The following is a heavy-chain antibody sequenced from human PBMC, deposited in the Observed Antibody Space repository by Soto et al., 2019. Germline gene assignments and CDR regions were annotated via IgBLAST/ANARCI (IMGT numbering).Heavy chain of an antibody. CDR1: GFTFSSYA. D-gene: IGHD2-15*01. J-gene: IGHJ6*02. CDR3: ARGQCSGGSCYFRANIYYYYYYGMDV. CDR2: ISYDGSNK. V-gene: IGHV3-30-3*01. Sequence: HPGGSLRLSCAASGFTFSSYAMHWVRQAPGKGLEWVAVISYDGSNKYYADSVKGRFTISRDNAKNSLYLQMNSLGAEDTAVYYCARGQCSGGSCYFRANIYYYYYYGMDVWGQGTTVTVSS.